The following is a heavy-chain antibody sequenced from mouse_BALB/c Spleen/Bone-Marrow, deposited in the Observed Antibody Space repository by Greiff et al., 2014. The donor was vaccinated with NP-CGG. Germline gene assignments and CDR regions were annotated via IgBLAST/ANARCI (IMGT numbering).Heavy chain of an antibody. Sequence: EVKLVESGGGLVQPGGSLRLSCATSGFTFTDYYMSWVRQPPGKALEWLGFIRNKASGYTTDYSASVKGRFTIARDNSQSILYLQMNTLRAEDSATYYCAREYGYCDFWGAGTTVTVSS. J-gene: IGHJ1*01. CDR3: AREYGYCDF. V-gene: IGHV7-3*02. CDR2: IRNKASGYTT. D-gene: IGHD1-1*02. CDR1: GFTFTDYY.